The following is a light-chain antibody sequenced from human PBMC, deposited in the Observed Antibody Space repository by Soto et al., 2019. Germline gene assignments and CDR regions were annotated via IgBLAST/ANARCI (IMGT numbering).Light chain of an antibody. CDR2: GAS. CDR3: QQYNNWPPLT. Sequence: EIVITQAPATLSVSPGERATLSSRASQSFSSTLASYQQKPGQAPRLLIYGASTRANGIPARFSGSVSGTEFTLTICSLQSEDFAVYYCQQYNNWPPLTFGGGNKVEIK. J-gene: IGKJ4*01. V-gene: IGKV3-15*01. CDR1: QSFSST.